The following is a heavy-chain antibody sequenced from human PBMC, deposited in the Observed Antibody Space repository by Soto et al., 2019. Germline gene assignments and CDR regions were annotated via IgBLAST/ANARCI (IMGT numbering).Heavy chain of an antibody. Sequence: SVKVSCKASGGTFSSHSINWVRQAPGQGLEWMGGIITLFGTSNYAQNLQGRVTITADQSTSTAYMELNSLTSDDTAVYYCAREVGYGDFSAALLDWGQGTLVTVSS. CDR3: AREVGYGDFSAALLD. J-gene: IGHJ4*02. D-gene: IGHD2-21*02. CDR1: GGTFSSHS. V-gene: IGHV1-69*13. CDR2: IITLFGTS.